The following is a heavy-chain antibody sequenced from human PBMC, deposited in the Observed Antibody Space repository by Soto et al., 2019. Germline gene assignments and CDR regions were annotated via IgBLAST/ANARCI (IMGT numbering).Heavy chain of an antibody. D-gene: IGHD2-15*01. Sequence: GESLKISCKGSGYSFTIYWISWVRQRPGKGLEWMGRIDPSDSYTNYSPSFRGHVTISADKSISTAYLQWSSLKASDTAMYYCARFSAAHYNWFDPWGQGTLVTVSS. J-gene: IGHJ5*02. CDR1: GYSFTIYW. V-gene: IGHV5-10-1*01. CDR2: IDPSDSYT. CDR3: ARFSAAHYNWFDP.